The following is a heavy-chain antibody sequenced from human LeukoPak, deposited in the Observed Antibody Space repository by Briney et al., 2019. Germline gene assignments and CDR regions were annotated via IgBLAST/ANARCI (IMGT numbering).Heavy chain of an antibody. V-gene: IGHV4-59*12. CDR1: GGSISSYY. CDR3: ATGLYYYGSGEYNWFDP. Sequence: SETLSLTCTVSGGSISSYYWSWIRQPPGKGLEWIGYIYYTGSTSYNPSLKSRVTISVDTSKNQFSLKLSSVTAADTAVYYCATGLYYYGSGEYNWFDPWGQGTQVTVSS. D-gene: IGHD3-10*01. CDR2: IYYTGST. J-gene: IGHJ5*02.